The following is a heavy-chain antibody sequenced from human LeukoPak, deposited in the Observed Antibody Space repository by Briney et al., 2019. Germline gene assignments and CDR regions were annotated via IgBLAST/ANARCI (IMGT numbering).Heavy chain of an antibody. CDR2: TRSKAYGGIT. D-gene: IGHD3-16*02. CDR1: GFTFGDYA. Sequence: GGSLRLSCTASGFTFGDYAMTWFRQAPGKGLEWVGFTRSKAYGGITDYAASVKGRFTISRDDSKGIAYLQMNSLKTEDTAVYYCTRATYVWGSYRSFRWFDPWGQGTLVTVSS. V-gene: IGHV3-49*03. J-gene: IGHJ5*02. CDR3: TRATYVWGSYRSFRWFDP.